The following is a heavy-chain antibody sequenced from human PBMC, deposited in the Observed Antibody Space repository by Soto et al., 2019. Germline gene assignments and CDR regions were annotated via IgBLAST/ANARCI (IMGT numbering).Heavy chain of an antibody. V-gene: IGHV3-30*18. D-gene: IGHD5-12*01. CDR3: AKEEGEYSGYDLGYYYYYMDV. CDR1: GFTFSSYG. Sequence: GGSLRLSCAASGFTFSSYGMHWVRQAPGKGLEWVAVISYDGSNKYYADSVKGRFTISRDNSKNTLYLQMNSLRAEDTAVYYCAKEEGEYSGYDLGYYYYYMDVWGKGTTVTVSS. J-gene: IGHJ6*03. CDR2: ISYDGSNK.